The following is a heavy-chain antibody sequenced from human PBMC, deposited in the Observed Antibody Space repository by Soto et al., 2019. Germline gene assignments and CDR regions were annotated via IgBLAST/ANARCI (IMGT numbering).Heavy chain of an antibody. D-gene: IGHD1-7*01. CDR3: ARSPWYNWNYSPFDY. CDR1: GFTFSSYA. J-gene: IGHJ4*02. V-gene: IGHV3-30-3*01. Sequence: GGSLRLSCAASGFTFSSYAMHWVRQAPGKGLEWVAVISYDGSNKYYADSVKGRFTISRDNSKNTLYLQMNSLRAEDTAVYYCARSPWYNWNYSPFDYWGQGTLVTVSS. CDR2: ISYDGSNK.